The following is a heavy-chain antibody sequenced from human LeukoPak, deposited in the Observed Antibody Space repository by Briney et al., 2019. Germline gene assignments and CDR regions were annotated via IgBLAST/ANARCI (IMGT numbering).Heavy chain of an antibody. Sequence: GGSLRLSCAASGFTFSSYWMSWVRQAPGKGLEWVANIKQDGSEKYYVDSVKGRFTISRDNAKSSLYLQMNSLRAEDTAVYYCARGPVGYCSSTSCYRGDYYYYYMDVWGKGTTVTVSS. J-gene: IGHJ6*03. V-gene: IGHV3-7*01. D-gene: IGHD2-2*01. CDR3: ARGPVGYCSSTSCYRGDYYYYYMDV. CDR1: GFTFSSYW. CDR2: IKQDGSEK.